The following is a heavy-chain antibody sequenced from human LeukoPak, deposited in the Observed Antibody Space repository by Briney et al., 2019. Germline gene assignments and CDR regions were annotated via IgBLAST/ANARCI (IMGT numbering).Heavy chain of an antibody. CDR1: GFTFSSYA. CDR3: AKGSIQSREGYFDY. D-gene: IGHD4-11*01. J-gene: IGHJ4*02. CDR2: IRGSGGGS. Sequence: GGSLRLSCAASGFTFSSYAMNWVRQAPGRGLEWVSVIRGSGGGSYYGDSVKGRFTISRDNSKNTLYLQMNSLRAEDTAVYYCAKGSIQSREGYFDYWGQGTLVTVSS. V-gene: IGHV3-23*01.